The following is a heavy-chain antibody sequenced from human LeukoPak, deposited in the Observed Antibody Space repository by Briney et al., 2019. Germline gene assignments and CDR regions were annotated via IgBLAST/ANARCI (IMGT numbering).Heavy chain of an antibody. D-gene: IGHD6-13*01. Sequence: PGGSLRLSCAASGFTVSSNYMSWVRQAPGKGLEWVSVIYSGGSTYYADSVKGRFTISRDNSKNTLYLQMNSLRAEDTAVYYCAKVRRYSSSWYDDAFDIWGQGTMVTVSS. CDR1: GFTVSSNY. J-gene: IGHJ3*02. V-gene: IGHV3-53*01. CDR2: IYSGGST. CDR3: AKVRRYSSSWYDDAFDI.